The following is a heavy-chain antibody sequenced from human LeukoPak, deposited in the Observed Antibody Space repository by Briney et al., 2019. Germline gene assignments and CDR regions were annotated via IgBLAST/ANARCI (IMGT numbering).Heavy chain of an antibody. Sequence: SETLSLTCTVSGGSINSGAYFWSWIRQHPVKGLEWFGYVSYSGTTYYNPSLKSRTSISLGTSKNQFSLRLDSVTAADTAMYYCARAEPSFCSGGSCSSWIDAFDIWGQGTMVTVSS. CDR1: GGSINSGAYF. D-gene: IGHD2-15*01. J-gene: IGHJ3*02. CDR3: ARAEPSFCSGGSCSSWIDAFDI. V-gene: IGHV4-31*03. CDR2: VSYSGTT.